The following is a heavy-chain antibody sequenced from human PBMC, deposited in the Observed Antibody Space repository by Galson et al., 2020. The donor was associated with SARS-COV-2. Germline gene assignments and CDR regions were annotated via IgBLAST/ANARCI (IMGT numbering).Heavy chain of an antibody. Sequence: ASETLSLTCTVSGFSISNGYYWGWIRQPPGKGLEWIGNIYPSGGTYHNPSLESRVTLSVDTSKNQFYLRLSSVTAADTAVYYCGRPQQQVSSKRWYFDLWGRGTLVTVSS. CDR2: IYPSGGT. CDR3: GRPQQQVSSKRWYFDL. CDR1: GFSISNGYY. V-gene: IGHV4-38-2*02. J-gene: IGHJ2*01. D-gene: IGHD6-13*01.